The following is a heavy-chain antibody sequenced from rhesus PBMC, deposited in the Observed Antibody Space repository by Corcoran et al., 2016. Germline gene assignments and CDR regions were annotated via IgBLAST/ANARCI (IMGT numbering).Heavy chain of an antibody. J-gene: IGHJ6*01. D-gene: IGHD6-31*01. Sequence: QLQLQESGAGLVKPSETLSVTCAVSGCSISSNYWSVFRQPPGQGMVWIGRIYGSGCSTNYNPPLKSRVTLAVGTSKNHLSLKLRSLTAADTAVYYGARHIADIAAAGYGLDSWGQGVVVTVSS. V-gene: IGHV4-169*01. CDR1: GCSISSNY. CDR2: IYGSGCST. CDR3: ARHIADIAAAGYGLDS.